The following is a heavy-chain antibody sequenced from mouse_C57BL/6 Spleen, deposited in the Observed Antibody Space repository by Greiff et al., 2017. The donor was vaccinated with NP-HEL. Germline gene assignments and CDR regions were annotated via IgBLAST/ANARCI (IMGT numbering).Heavy chain of an antibody. Sequence: EVHLVESGAELVRPGASVKLSCTASGFNIKDDYMHWVKQRPEQGLEWIGWIDPENGDTEYASKFQGKATITADTSSNTAYLQLSSLTSEDTAVYYCTTARSAWFAYWGQGTLVTVSA. CDR3: TTARSAWFAY. CDR2: IDPENGDT. J-gene: IGHJ3*01. V-gene: IGHV14-4*01. D-gene: IGHD1-1*01. CDR1: GFNIKDDY.